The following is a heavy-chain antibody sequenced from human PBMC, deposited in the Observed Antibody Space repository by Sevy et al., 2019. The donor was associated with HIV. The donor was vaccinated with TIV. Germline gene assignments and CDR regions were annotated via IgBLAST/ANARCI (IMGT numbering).Heavy chain of an antibody. D-gene: IGHD3-16*01. J-gene: IGHJ3*02. V-gene: IGHV3-30-3*01. Sequence: GGSLRLSCAASGFTFSSYAMHWVLQAPGKGLEWVAVISYDGSNKYYADSVKGRFTISRDNSKNTLYLQMNSLRAEDTAVYYCARKPGGNDAFDIWGQGTMVTV. CDR3: ARKPGGNDAFDI. CDR2: ISYDGSNK. CDR1: GFTFSSYA.